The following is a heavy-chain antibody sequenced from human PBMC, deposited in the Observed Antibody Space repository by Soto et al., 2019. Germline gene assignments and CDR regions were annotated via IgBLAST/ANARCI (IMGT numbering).Heavy chain of an antibody. Sequence: GGSLRLSCVASGFTFSNGWMSWVRQAPGKGLEWVGHIRPKTDGETTDYAAPVKARSAIARDDSKKTLYVQMSSLKTEDTAVDYSTPSPWRPFYYDSTGYPHVDYWGQGTLVTVSS. CDR2: IRPKTDGETT. CDR3: TPSPWRPFYYDSTGYPHVDY. CDR1: GFTFSNGW. J-gene: IGHJ4*02. D-gene: IGHD3-22*01. V-gene: IGHV3-15*01.